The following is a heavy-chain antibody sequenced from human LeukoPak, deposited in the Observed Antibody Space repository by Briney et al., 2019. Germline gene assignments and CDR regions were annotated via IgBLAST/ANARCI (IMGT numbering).Heavy chain of an antibody. V-gene: IGHV3-48*03. CDR2: ISSSGSTI. J-gene: IGHJ6*02. D-gene: IGHD3-9*01. Sequence: TGGSLRLSCAASGFTFSSYEMNWVRQAPGKGLEWGSYISSSGSTIYYADSVKGRFTISRDNAKNSLYLQMNSLRAEDTAVYYCARDYDILTGDYYGMDVWGQGTTVTVSS. CDR3: ARDYDILTGDYYGMDV. CDR1: GFTFSSYE.